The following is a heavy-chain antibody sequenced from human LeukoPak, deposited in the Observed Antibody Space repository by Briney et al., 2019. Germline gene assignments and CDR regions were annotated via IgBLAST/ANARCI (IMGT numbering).Heavy chain of an antibody. CDR3: ASPRYFDH. CDR2: ISSSGSTI. CDR1: GFTFSSYE. V-gene: IGHV3-48*03. J-gene: IGHJ4*02. Sequence: GGSLRLSCAASGFTFSSYEMNWVRQTPGKGLEWVSYISSSGSTIYYADSVKGRFTISRDNAKNSLYLKMNSLRAEDTAVYYCASPRYFDHWGQGTLVTVSS.